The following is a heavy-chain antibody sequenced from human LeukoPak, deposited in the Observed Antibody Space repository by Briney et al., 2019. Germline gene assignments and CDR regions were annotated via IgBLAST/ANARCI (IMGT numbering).Heavy chain of an antibody. D-gene: IGHD1-26*01. CDR1: GFTLDDSA. J-gene: IGHJ5*02. CDR3: AKGVRSGTYYNCFDP. CDR2: ISGDGDNT. Sequence: GGSLRLSCVASGFTLDDSALHWVRQAPGKGLEWISLISGDGDNTYYADSVKGRFTISRDTSTNSLYLQMSSLRAEDTAFYYCAKGVRSGTYYNCFDPWGQGTLVTVSS. V-gene: IGHV3-43*02.